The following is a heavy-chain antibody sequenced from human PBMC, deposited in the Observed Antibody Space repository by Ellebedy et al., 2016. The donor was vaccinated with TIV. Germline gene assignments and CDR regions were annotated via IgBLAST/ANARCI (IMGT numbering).Heavy chain of an antibody. CDR1: GGSMISDDHY. CDR2: IYYRGTT. V-gene: IGHV4-30-4*01. Sequence: MPSETLSLTCTVSGGSMISDDHYWSWVRQPPGKGLEWIGYIYYRGTTSYNPSLKHRLTMSVDKSRSQVSLKLTSVTATDPAVYFCARGGGDRPHALDVWGQGTKVTVSS. J-gene: IGHJ3*01. CDR3: ARGGGDRPHALDV. D-gene: IGHD3-10*01.